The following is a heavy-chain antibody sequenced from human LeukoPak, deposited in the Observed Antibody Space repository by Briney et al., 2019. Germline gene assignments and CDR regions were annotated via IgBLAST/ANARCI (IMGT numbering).Heavy chain of an antibody. D-gene: IGHD3-10*01. J-gene: IGHJ6*03. V-gene: IGHV3-30*02. Sequence: PGGSLRLSCAASGFTFSSYGMHWVRQAPGKGLEWVAFIRYDGSDKYYADSVKGRFTISRDNSKNTLYLQMNSLRAEDTAVYYCAKVRGVIMGYYYYMDVWGKGTTVTISS. CDR2: IRYDGSDK. CDR3: AKVRGVIMGYYYYMDV. CDR1: GFTFSSYG.